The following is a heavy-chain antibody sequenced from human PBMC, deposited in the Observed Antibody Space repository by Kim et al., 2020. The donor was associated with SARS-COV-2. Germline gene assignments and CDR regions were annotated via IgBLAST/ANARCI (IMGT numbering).Heavy chain of an antibody. CDR1: GGSFSGYY. CDR2: INRSGST. J-gene: IGHJ6*02. D-gene: IGHD6-19*01. V-gene: IGHV4-34*01. Sequence: SETLSLTCVLYGGSFSGYYWSWIRQPPGKGLEWIGEINRSGSTNYNPSLKSRVTISVDTSKNQFSLKLSSVIAADTAVYYCARVLGSGMALAGSFNYHGLDYWGQGTAVTVSS. CDR3: ARVLGSGMALAGSFNYHGLDY.